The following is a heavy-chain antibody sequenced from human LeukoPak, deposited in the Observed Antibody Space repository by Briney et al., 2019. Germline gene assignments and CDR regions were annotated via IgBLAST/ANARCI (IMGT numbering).Heavy chain of an antibody. Sequence: ASVKVSCKASGYTFTSYYMHWVRQATGQGLEWMGWMNPNSGNTGYAQKFQGRVTITRNTSISTAYMELSSLRSEDTAVYYCARATTGDAFDIWGQGTMVTVSS. CDR2: MNPNSGNT. V-gene: IGHV1-8*03. J-gene: IGHJ3*02. D-gene: IGHD4-11*01. CDR1: GYTFTSYY. CDR3: ARATTGDAFDI.